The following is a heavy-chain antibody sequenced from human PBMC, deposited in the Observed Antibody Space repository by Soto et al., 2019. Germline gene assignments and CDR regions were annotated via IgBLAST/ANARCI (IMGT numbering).Heavy chain of an antibody. CDR3: ARGRRITIFGVVITDYYYYGMDV. V-gene: IGHV1-69*13. Sequence: ASVKVSCKASGGTFSSYAISWVRQAPGQGLEWMGGIIPIFGTANYAQKFQGRVTITADESTSTAYMELSSLRSEDTAVYYCARGRRITIFGVVITDYYYYGMDVWGQGTTVTVSS. CDR2: IIPIFGTA. D-gene: IGHD3-3*01. J-gene: IGHJ6*02. CDR1: GGTFSSYA.